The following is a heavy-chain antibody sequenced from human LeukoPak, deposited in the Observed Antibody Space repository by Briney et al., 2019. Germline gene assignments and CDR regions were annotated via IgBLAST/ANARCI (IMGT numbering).Heavy chain of an antibody. D-gene: IGHD3-3*01. V-gene: IGHV3-21*04. CDR2: ISSSSSYI. CDR3: AKGPNFWLTPIAFDL. J-gene: IGHJ3*01. CDR1: GFTFSSYS. Sequence: GGSLRLSCAASGFTFSSYSMNWVRQAPGKGLEWVSSISSSSSYIYYADSVKGRFTISRDNAKNSLYLQMNSLRAEDTAVYYCAKGPNFWLTPIAFDLWGQGTMVTVSS.